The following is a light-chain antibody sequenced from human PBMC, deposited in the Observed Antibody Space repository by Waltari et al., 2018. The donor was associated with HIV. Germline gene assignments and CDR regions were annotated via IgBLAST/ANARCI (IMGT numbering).Light chain of an antibody. CDR3: QQTFAMPLS. J-gene: IGKJ4*01. CDR2: VAS. CDR1: VFVNLY. V-gene: IGKV1-39*01. Sequence: DVQLTQSPSFLSASVGDSVTITCRTSVFVNLYLNWYQQSTGEAPKLLIYVASILPSGVPSRFSGMGSGTNFVFTISGLRPEDSATYYCQQTFAMPLSFGAGTKVEI.